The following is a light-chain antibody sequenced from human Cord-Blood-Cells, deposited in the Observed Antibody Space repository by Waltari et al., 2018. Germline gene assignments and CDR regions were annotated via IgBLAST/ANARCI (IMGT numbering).Light chain of an antibody. CDR3: QQYNSYT. CDR1: QSISSW. Sequence: DIQMTQSPSTLSASVRERVTITCRASQSISSWLAWYQQKPGKAPKLLIYKASSLESGVPSRFSGSGSGTEFTLTISSLQPDDFATYYCQQYNSYTFGQGTKLEIK. V-gene: IGKV1-5*03. J-gene: IGKJ2*01. CDR2: KAS.